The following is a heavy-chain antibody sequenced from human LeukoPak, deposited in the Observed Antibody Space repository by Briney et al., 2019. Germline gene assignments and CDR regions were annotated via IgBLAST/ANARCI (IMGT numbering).Heavy chain of an antibody. CDR3: ARGHDKYDFWSGYSLHY. CDR2: IKQDGSEK. CDR1: GFTFSSYW. Sequence: PGGSLRLSCAASGFTFSSYWMSWVRQAPGKGLEWVANIKQDGSEKYYVDSVKGRFTISRDNAKNSLYLQMNSLRAEDTAVYYCARGHDKYDFWSGYSLHYWGQGTLVTVSS. J-gene: IGHJ4*02. V-gene: IGHV3-7*01. D-gene: IGHD3-3*01.